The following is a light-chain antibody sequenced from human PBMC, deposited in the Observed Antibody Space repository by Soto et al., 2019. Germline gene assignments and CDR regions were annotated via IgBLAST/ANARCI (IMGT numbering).Light chain of an antibody. Sequence: ETVMTQSPGTLSLSPGERATLSCRASQSVSIHLAWYQQKPGQAPRLRIYGASTRATGRAARFTGRGCGTDFTLYISIPDPEHFADYYCQLCQQRNSWPPLAFGQGTRLEIK. CDR3: QLCQQRNSWPPLA. V-gene: IGKV3-15*01. CDR1: QSVSIH. CDR2: GAS. J-gene: IGKJ5*01.